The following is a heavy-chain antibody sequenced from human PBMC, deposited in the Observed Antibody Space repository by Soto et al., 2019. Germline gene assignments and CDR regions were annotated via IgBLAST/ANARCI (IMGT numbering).Heavy chain of an antibody. J-gene: IGHJ5*01. V-gene: IGHV1-69*13. Sequence: SVKGSCKASGGTLSSYAISWVRQAPGQGLEWMGGIIPIFGTANYAQKFQGRVTITADESTSTAYMELSSLRSEDTAVYYCARQLTPAHLANWFDFWGQGTLVTVSS. CDR3: ARQLTPAHLANWFDF. D-gene: IGHD3-16*01. CDR2: IIPIFGTA. CDR1: GGTLSSYA.